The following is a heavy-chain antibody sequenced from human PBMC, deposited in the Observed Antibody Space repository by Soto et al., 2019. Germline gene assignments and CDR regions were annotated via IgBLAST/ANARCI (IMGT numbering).Heavy chain of an antibody. J-gene: IGHJ4*02. V-gene: IGHV1-18*01. CDR2: ISAYNGNT. D-gene: IGHD6-19*01. CDR1: GYTFTSYG. CDR3: ARVQSSGWYHSQSFDY. Sequence: QVQLVQSGAEVKKPGASVKVSCKASGYTFTSYGISWVRQAPGQGLEWMGWISAYNGNTNYAQKLQGRVTMTTDTSTSTADRELRSLRSDDTAVYYCARVQSSGWYHSQSFDYWGQGTLVTVSS.